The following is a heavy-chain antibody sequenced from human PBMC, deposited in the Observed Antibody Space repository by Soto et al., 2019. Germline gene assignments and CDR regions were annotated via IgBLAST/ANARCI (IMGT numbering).Heavy chain of an antibody. CDR1: GDTFTSYG. V-gene: IGHV1-18*04. D-gene: IGHD3-22*01. CDR3: ARDPTTYYYDSSGYYPFDY. CDR2: ISAYNGNT. Sequence: ASVKVSCKAAGDTFTSYGISWVRQAPGQGLEWMGWISAYNGNTNYTQKLQGRVTMTTDTSTSTAYMELRSLRSDDTAVYYCARDPTTYYYDSSGYYPFDYWGPGTLVTVSS. J-gene: IGHJ4*02.